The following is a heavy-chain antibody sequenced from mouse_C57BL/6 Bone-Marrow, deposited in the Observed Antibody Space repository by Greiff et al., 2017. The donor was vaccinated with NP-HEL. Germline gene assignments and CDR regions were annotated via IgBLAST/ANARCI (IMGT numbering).Heavy chain of an antibody. D-gene: IGHD1-1*01. J-gene: IGHJ3*01. Sequence: VQLQQSGPELVKPGASVKMSCKASGYTFTDYIMHWVKQSHGKSLEWIGYINPNNGGTSYNQKFKGKATLTVNKSSSTAYMELRSLTSEDSAVYYCARSDYGSSPFAYWGQGTLVTVSA. CDR1: GYTFTDYI. CDR2: INPNNGGT. CDR3: ARSDYGSSPFAY. V-gene: IGHV1-22*01.